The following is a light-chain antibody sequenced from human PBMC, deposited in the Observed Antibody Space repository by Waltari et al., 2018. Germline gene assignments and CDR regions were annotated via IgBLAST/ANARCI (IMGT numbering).Light chain of an antibody. CDR3: ASWDDSLSVGV. V-gene: IGLV1-47*01. Sequence: QSVLTQPPSASGTPGQRVTISCSGSISNLGTNYVYWYQQFPGTAPKLLIQRNNQRPSGVPDRFSGSKSGTSASLAISVLRSEDEADYYCASWDDSLSVGVFGGGTKLTVL. CDR2: RNN. J-gene: IGLJ3*02. CDR1: ISNLGTNY.